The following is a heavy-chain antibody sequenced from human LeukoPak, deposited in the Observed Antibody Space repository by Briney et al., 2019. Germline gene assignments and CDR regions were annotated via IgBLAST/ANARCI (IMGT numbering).Heavy chain of an antibody. D-gene: IGHD3-22*01. CDR3: ARSSEGRYYYDSSGFSYYYYYMDV. CDR1: GGSVSDYY. V-gene: IGHV4-59*02. CDR2: IYHTGST. J-gene: IGHJ6*03. Sequence: KPSETLSLTCTISGGSVSDYYWSWIRQSPGKGLEWIGYIYHTGSTSYSPSLKSRVTISADTSQNQFSLKLSSVTAADTAVYYCARSSEGRYYYDSSGFSYYYYYMDVWGKGTTVTISS.